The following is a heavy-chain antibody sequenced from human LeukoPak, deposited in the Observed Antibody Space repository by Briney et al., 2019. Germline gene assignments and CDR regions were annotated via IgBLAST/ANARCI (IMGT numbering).Heavy chain of an antibody. V-gene: IGHV1-2*06. CDR2: INPNSGGT. Sequence: ASVKVSCKASGYTFTGYYMHWVRQAPGQGLEWMGRINPNSGGTNYAQKFQGRVTMTRDTSISTAYMELSRLRSDDPAVYYCARDLGYYDSSGYPRDYWGQGTLVTVSS. J-gene: IGHJ4*02. CDR1: GYTFTGYY. CDR3: ARDLGYYDSSGYPRDY. D-gene: IGHD3-22*01.